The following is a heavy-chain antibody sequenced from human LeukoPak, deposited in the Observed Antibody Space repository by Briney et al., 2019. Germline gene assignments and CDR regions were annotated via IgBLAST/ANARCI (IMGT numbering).Heavy chain of an antibody. CDR2: IKSKTEGGTT. CDR1: GFTFSNAW. Sequence: PGGSLRLSCAASGFTFSNAWMSWVRQAPGKGLEWVGRIKSKTEGGTTDYAAPVKGRFTISRDDSKNTLYLQMNSLKTEDTAVYYCTTVNTAMVTSYYYYYMDVWGKGTTVTVSS. CDR3: TTVNTAMVTSYYYYYMDV. D-gene: IGHD5-18*01. V-gene: IGHV3-15*01. J-gene: IGHJ6*03.